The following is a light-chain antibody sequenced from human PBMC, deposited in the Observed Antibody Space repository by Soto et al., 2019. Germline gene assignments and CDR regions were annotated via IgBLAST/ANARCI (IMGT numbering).Light chain of an antibody. CDR3: AAWDDSLSGHVV. J-gene: IGLJ2*01. CDR2: RTN. Sequence: QSVLTQPPSASGTPGQRVTISCSGSSSNIGSNYVYWYQQIPGTAPKLLISRTNQRPSGVPDRFSGSKSGTSASLAISGLRSEDEADYYCAAWDDSLSGHVVFGGGTKRTGL. CDR1: SSNIGSNY. V-gene: IGLV1-47*01.